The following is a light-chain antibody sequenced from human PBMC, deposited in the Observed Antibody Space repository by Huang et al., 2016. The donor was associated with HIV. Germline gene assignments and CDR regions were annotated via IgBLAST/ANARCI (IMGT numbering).Light chain of an antibody. CDR1: QDISNS. CDR2: ATS. CDR3: QQYYITPPIA. J-gene: IGKJ5*01. Sequence: DIQMTQSPSSLSASVGDRVTITCRASQDISNSLAWYQQKPGKAPKLLLFATSRLEGGVPSRFSGGGSGTDYTLTISSLQPEDFATYYCQQYYITPPIAFGQGTRLE. V-gene: IGKV1-NL1*01.